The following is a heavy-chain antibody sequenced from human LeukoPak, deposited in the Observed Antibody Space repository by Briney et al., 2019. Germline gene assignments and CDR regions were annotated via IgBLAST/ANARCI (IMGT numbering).Heavy chain of an antibody. D-gene: IGHD6-19*01. CDR3: ARVARMAVGIRYYFDE. V-gene: IGHV1-18*01. Sequence: ASVKVSCKASGYNFINYGISWVRQAPGQGLDWMGWISTYNGNSIYAQKFQGRVTMTTDTSTSTGYMDLRSLTSDDTAVYYCARVARMAVGIRYYFDEWGQGTLVSVSS. J-gene: IGHJ4*02. CDR1: GYNFINYG. CDR2: ISTYNGNS.